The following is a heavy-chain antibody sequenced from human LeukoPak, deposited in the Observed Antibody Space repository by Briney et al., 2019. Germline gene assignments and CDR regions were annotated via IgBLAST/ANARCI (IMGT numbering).Heavy chain of an antibody. J-gene: IGHJ4*02. V-gene: IGHV3-21*01. Sequence: GGSLRLSCAASGFTSSSYSTNWVRQAPGKGLEWVSSISSSSSYIYYADSVKGRFTISRDNAKNSLYLQMNSLRAEDTAVYYCARGSITMVRGVHYLDYWGQGTLVTVSS. CDR3: ARGSITMVRGVHYLDY. CDR2: ISSSSSYI. CDR1: GFTSSSYS. D-gene: IGHD3-10*01.